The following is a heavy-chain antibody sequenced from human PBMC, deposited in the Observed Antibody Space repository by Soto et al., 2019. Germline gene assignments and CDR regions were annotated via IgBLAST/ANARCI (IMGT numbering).Heavy chain of an antibody. CDR1: GFTFDDYA. CDR2: ITWSGGTR. D-gene: IGHD6-19*01. V-gene: IGHV3-9*01. Sequence: EVQLVESGGGLVQPGRSLRLSCVASGFTFDDYAMHWVRQAPGKGLEWVSGITWSGGTRDYADSVKGRFTISRDNAKNSVYLQMDSLRVEDTALYYCIRGPHGWVQLWGRGTLVTVSS. CDR3: IRGPHGWVQL. J-gene: IGHJ1*01.